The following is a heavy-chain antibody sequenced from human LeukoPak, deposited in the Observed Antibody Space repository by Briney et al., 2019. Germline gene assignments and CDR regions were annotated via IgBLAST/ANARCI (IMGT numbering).Heavy chain of an antibody. CDR2: IKSKSDGDTI. V-gene: IGHV3-15*01. CDR1: GFTFSSYG. Sequence: PGGSLRLSCAASGFTFSSYGMHWVRQAPGKGLEWVGRIKSKSDGDTIDYAAPVKGRFTVSRDDSKNMLYLQMNSLKTEDTAVYYCNPDTLPDWGQGTLVTVSS. D-gene: IGHD1-14*01. CDR3: NPDTLPD. J-gene: IGHJ4*02.